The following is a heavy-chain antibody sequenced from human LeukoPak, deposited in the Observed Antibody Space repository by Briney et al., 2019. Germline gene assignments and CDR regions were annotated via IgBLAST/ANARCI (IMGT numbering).Heavy chain of an antibody. CDR1: GGTFSSYA. J-gene: IGHJ3*02. CDR3: ASGGYDILTGYLDAFDI. CDR2: IIPIFGTA. Sequence: GASVKVSCKASGGTFSSYAISWVRQAPGQGLEWMGGIIPIFGTANYAQKFQGRVTITADKSTSTVYMELSSLRSEDTAVYYCASGGYDILTGYLDAFDIWGQGTMVTVSS. D-gene: IGHD3-9*01. V-gene: IGHV1-69*06.